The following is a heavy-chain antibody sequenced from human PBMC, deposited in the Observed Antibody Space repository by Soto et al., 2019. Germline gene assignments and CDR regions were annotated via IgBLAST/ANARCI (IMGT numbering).Heavy chain of an antibody. V-gene: IGHV3-30*18. D-gene: IGHD3-16*01. Sequence: QVQLVESGGGVVQPGRSLRLSCAASGFTFSSLGMHWVRQAPGKGLEWVAIISNDGSSTYYADSVKGRFPISRDNSKNTLDLQLNSLRTEDTTIYSCVKEIGDSNDYPLDYWGQGTLVTVSS. J-gene: IGHJ4*02. CDR2: ISNDGSST. CDR3: VKEIGDSNDYPLDY. CDR1: GFTFSSLG.